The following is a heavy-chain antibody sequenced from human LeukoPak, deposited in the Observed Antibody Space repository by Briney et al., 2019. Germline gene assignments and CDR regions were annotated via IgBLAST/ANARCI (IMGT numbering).Heavy chain of an antibody. CDR3: AREPVVVIKGYYFDY. V-gene: IGHV4-39*07. D-gene: IGHD3-22*01. Sequence: SETLSLTCSVSGGSISSSSYYWGWIRQPPGKGLEWIGTIYYSGNTYYNPSLKSRVTISVDTSKNQFSLKLSSVTAADTAVYYCAREPVVVIKGYYFDYWGQGTLVTVSS. CDR1: GGSISSSSYY. J-gene: IGHJ4*02. CDR2: IYYSGNT.